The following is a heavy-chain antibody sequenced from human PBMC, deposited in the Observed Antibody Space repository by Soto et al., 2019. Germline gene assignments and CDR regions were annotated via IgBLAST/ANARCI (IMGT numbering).Heavy chain of an antibody. CDR3: ARNSAVWDAFDI. CDR2: INHSGST. J-gene: IGHJ3*02. D-gene: IGHD3-16*01. Sequence: SETLSLTCAVYGGSFSGYYWSWIRQPPGKGLEWIGEINHSGSTNYNPSLKSRITISVDTSKNQFSLKLSSVTAAGTAVYYCARNSAVWDAFDIWGQGTMVTVSS. V-gene: IGHV4-34*01. CDR1: GGSFSGYY.